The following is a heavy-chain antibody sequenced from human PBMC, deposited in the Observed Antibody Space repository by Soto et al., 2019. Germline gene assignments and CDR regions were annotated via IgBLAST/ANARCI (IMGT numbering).Heavy chain of an antibody. CDR3: ARGIYDSSGYYTRVFDY. D-gene: IGHD3-22*01. CDR1: GGSISSYY. J-gene: IGHJ4*02. Sequence: SETLSLTCTVSGGSISSYYWSRIRQPPGKGLEWIGYVHYTGSTNYNPPLKSRVTISVDTSKNQFSLKLSSVTAADTAVYYCARGIYDSSGYYTRVFDYWGPGTLVTVSS. CDR2: VHYTGST. V-gene: IGHV4-59*01.